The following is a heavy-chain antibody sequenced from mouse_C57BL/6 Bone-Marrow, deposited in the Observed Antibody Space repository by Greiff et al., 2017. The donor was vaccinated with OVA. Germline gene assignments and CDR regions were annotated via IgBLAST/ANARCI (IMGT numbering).Heavy chain of an antibody. CDR2: ISDGGSYT. J-gene: IGHJ1*03. CDR1: GFTFSSYA. D-gene: IGHD2-3*01. V-gene: IGHV5-4*01. Sequence: EVQGVESGGGLVKPGGSLKLSCAASGFTFSSYAMSWVRQTPEKRLEWVATISDGGSYTYYPDNVKGRFTISRDNAKNNLYLQMSHLKSEDTAMYYCARADGFKWYFDVWGTGTTVTVSS. CDR3: ARADGFKWYFDV.